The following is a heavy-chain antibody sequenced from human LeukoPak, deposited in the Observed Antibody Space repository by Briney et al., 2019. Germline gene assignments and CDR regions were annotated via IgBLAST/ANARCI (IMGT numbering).Heavy chain of an antibody. CDR3: ASSGGISEWFDP. J-gene: IGHJ5*02. Sequence: GASVKVSCKASGNTFTSYAMHWVRQAPGQRLEWMGWINAGNGNTKYSQKFQGRVTITRDTSASTAYMELSSLRSEDTAVYYCASSGGISEWFDPWGQGTLVTVSS. V-gene: IGHV1-3*01. CDR1: GNTFTSYA. CDR2: INAGNGNT. D-gene: IGHD2-15*01.